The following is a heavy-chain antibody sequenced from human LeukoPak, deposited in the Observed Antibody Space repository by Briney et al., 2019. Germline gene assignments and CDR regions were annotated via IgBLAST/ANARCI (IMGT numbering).Heavy chain of an antibody. CDR2: VNSDESIT. D-gene: IGHD3-3*01. Sequence: PGGSLRLSCAASGFTFSSYWMHWVRQAPGKGLVWVSRVNSDESITTYADSVKGRFTISRDNAKNTLYLQMNSLRAEDTAVYYCARLREIPVFGVVTKSTSYFDYWGQGTLVTVSS. V-gene: IGHV3-74*01. J-gene: IGHJ4*02. CDR1: GFTFSSYW. CDR3: ARLREIPVFGVVTKSTSYFDY.